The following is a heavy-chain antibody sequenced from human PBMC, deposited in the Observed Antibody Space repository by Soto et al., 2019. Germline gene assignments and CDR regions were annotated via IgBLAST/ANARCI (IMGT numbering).Heavy chain of an antibody. CDR2: IYYTGST. V-gene: IGHV4-61*08. Sequence: PSETLSLTCTVSGVPISTDDYYWTWIRQPPGKGLEWIGYIYYTGSTKYNPSLKSRVTISVETTKKQFSLRLRSVTAADTAVYYCVRVRGYYGDYPNFDYWGQGTLVTVSS. D-gene: IGHD4-17*01. CDR3: VRVRGYYGDYPNFDY. CDR1: GVPISTDDYY. J-gene: IGHJ4*02.